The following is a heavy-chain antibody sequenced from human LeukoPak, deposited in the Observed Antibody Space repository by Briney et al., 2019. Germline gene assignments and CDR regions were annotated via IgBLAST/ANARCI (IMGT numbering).Heavy chain of an antibody. Sequence: GGSLRLSCAASGFTVSSNYMSWVRQAPGKGLEWVSVIYSGGSTYYADSVKGRFTISRDNSKNTLYLQMNSLRAEDTAVYYCARGGMTTVTTLTCWGQGTLVTVSS. CDR1: GFTVSSNY. J-gene: IGHJ4*02. CDR2: IYSGGST. D-gene: IGHD4-17*01. CDR3: ARGGMTTVTTLTC. V-gene: IGHV3-66*01.